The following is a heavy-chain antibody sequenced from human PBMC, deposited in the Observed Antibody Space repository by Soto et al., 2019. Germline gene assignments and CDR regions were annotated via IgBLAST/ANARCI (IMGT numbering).Heavy chain of an antibody. CDR2: IWYDGSNK. V-gene: IGHV3-33*01. J-gene: IGHJ6*02. CDR1: GFTFSSYG. CDR3: ARGHIWSDFWSGPYYYGMDV. D-gene: IGHD3-3*01. Sequence: SLRLSCAASGFTFSSYGMHWVRQAPGKGLEWVAVIWYDGSNKYYADSVKGRFTISRDNSKNTLYLQMNSLRAEDTAVYYCARGHIWSDFWSGPYYYGMDVWGQGTTVTVSS.